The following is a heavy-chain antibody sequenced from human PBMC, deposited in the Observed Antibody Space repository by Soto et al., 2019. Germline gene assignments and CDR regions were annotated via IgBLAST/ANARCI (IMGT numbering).Heavy chain of an antibody. CDR1: GFTFSSYG. Sequence: PGGSLRLSCAASGFTFSSYGMHWVRQAPGKGLEWVAVIWYDGSNKYYADSVKGRFTISRDNSKNTLYLQMNSLRAEDTAVYYCARDLTSTLRSGYHGIKNWFDPWGQGTLVTVSS. CDR2: IWYDGSNK. D-gene: IGHD3-22*01. V-gene: IGHV3-33*01. CDR3: ARDLTSTLRSGYHGIKNWFDP. J-gene: IGHJ5*02.